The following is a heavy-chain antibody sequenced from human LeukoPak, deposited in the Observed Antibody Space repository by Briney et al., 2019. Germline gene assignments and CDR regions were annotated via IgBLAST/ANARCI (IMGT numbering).Heavy chain of an antibody. CDR2: INANSGDT. CDR3: ARETKNSSPDY. J-gene: IGHJ4*02. V-gene: IGHV1-2*02. CDR1: GYAFTSYD. D-gene: IGHD6-13*01. Sequence: GASVKVSCKASGYAFTSYDINWVRQAPGQGLEWMGWINANSGDTNYAQKFQDRVTMTRDTSITTAYMELSRLRSDDTAVYYCARETKNSSPDYWGQGTLVTVSS.